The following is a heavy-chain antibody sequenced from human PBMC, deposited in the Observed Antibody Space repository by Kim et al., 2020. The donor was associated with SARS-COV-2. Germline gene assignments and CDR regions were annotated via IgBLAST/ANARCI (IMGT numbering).Heavy chain of an antibody. D-gene: IGHD3-22*01. V-gene: IGHV3-21*01. CDR2: ISSSSSYI. Sequence: GGSLRLSCAASGFTFSSYSMNWVRQAPGKGLEWVSSISSSSSYIYYADSVKGRFTISRDNAKNSLYLQMNSLRAEDTAVYYSARGFYDSSGYYSPNDYWGQGTLVTVSS. J-gene: IGHJ4*02. CDR3: ARGFYDSSGYYSPNDY. CDR1: GFTFSSYS.